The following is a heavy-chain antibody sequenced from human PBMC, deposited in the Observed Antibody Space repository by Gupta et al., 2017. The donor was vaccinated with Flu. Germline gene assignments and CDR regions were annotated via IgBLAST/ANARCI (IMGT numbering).Heavy chain of an antibody. CDR1: GFTFSNYG. V-gene: IGHV3-23*01. Sequence: EVQLLESGGGLVQPGGSLRLFCEASGFTFSNYGMSWVRQAPGKGLEWVSAISGSGNTFYADSVKGRFTISRDNSMNTLYLQMSSLRAEDTAIYFCAKATDFWSGYYTGGHYFDYWGQGTLVTVSS. CDR2: ISGSGNT. CDR3: AKATDFWSGYYTGGHYFDY. J-gene: IGHJ4*02. D-gene: IGHD3-3*01.